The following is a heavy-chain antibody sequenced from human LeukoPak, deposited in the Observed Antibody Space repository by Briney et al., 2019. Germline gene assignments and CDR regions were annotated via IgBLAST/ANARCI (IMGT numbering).Heavy chain of an antibody. V-gene: IGHV3-74*01. CDR1: GFTFSRYY. CDR3: TRVFAGDEYSSSGY. J-gene: IGHJ4*02. Sequence: GGSLRLSCAASGFTFSRYYMHWVRQAPGKGLVWVSRINRDGSGTTYADSVKGRFTVSRDNAKNTLYLQMNSLRVEDTAMYYCTRVFAGDEYSSSGYWGQGTLVTVSS. CDR2: INRDGSGT. D-gene: IGHD6-13*01.